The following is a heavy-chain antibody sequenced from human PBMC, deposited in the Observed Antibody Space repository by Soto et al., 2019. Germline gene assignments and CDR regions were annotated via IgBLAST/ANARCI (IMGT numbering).Heavy chain of an antibody. V-gene: IGHV2-70*01. CDR3: ARKRVAGTTFDYYYGMDV. D-gene: IGHD6-19*01. Sequence: GSGPTLVNPIQTLTLTCTFSGFSLSTSGMCVSGIRQPPGKALEWLELIDWDDDKYYSTSLKTRLTISKDTSKNQVVLTMTNMDPVDTATYYCARKRVAGTTFDYYYGMDVWGQGTTVTVSS. J-gene: IGHJ6*02. CDR2: IDWDDDK. CDR1: GFSLSTSGMC.